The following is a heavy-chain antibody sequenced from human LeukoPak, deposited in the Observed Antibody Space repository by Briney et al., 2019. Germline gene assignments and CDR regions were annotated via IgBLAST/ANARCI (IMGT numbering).Heavy chain of an antibody. CDR1: GCTVSSNY. V-gene: IGHV3-53*01. CDR2: IYSGVNT. J-gene: IGHJ4*02. Sequence: GGSLRLSCAASGCTVSSNYMSWVRQAPGKGLEWVAVIYSGVNTYYADSVKGRFTISRDNSKNTLYLQMNSLRAEDTAVYYCARDTPYWGQGTLVTVSS. CDR3: ARDTPY.